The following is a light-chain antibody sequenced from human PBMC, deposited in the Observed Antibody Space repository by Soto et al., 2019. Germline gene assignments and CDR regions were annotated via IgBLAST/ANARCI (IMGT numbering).Light chain of an antibody. V-gene: IGLV2-14*03. CDR1: SSDIGAYNF. J-gene: IGLJ2*01. Sequence: QSALTQPASVSGSPGQSITISCTGTSSDIGAYNFVSWYQQHPGKAPKLMLYDVNIRPSGVSNRFSGSKSGNTASLTISGLQAEDEDDYCCTSWTTSPTMIFGGGTKLTVL. CDR3: TSWTTSPTMI. CDR2: DVN.